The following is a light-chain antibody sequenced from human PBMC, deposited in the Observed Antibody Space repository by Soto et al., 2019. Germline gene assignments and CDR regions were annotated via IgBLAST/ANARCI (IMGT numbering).Light chain of an antibody. J-gene: IGLJ2*01. V-gene: IGLV1-40*01. CDR1: NSNIGAGYD. CDR3: QSYDSRLNHVV. Sequence: QSVLTQPPSVSGAPGQWVTISCTGSNSNIGAGYDVHWYQQLPGTAPKLLIYANTNRPSGVPDRFSGSKSGTSASLAITGLQAEDEADYYCQSYDSRLNHVVFGAGSKVTVL. CDR2: ANT.